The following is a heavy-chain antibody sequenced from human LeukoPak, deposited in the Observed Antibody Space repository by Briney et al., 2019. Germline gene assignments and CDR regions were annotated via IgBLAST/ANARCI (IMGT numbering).Heavy chain of an antibody. V-gene: IGHV1-69*04. D-gene: IGHD2-2*01. CDR1: GGTFSSYS. J-gene: IGHJ4*02. CDR3: ARDSALRCSSTSCYFDY. CDR2: ITPNLAIT. Sequence: SVKVSCKASGGTFSSYSISWVRQAPGQGPEWLGRITPNLAITDYAQKFRGRVSLTADKSTSTVYMELGSLTSEDTAAYYCARDSALRCSSTSCYFDYWGQGTLVTVSS.